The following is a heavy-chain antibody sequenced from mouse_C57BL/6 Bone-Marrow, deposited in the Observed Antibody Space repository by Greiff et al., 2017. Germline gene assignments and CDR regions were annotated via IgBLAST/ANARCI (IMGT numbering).Heavy chain of an antibody. Sequence: EVQRVESGGGLVQPKGSLKLSCAASGFTFNTYAMHWVRQAPGKGLEWVARIRSKSSNYATYYADSVKDRFTISRDDSQSMLYLQMNNLKTEDTAMYYCVRDETMDYGFAYWGQGTLVTVSA. CDR3: VRDETMDYGFAY. CDR2: IRSKSSNYAT. J-gene: IGHJ3*01. V-gene: IGHV10-3*01. CDR1: GFTFNTYA. D-gene: IGHD1-1*02.